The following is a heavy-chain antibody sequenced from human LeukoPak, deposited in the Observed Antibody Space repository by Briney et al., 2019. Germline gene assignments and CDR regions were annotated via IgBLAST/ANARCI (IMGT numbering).Heavy chain of an antibody. CDR3: ARDQLGDAFDI. J-gene: IGHJ3*02. Sequence: PSETLSLTCTVSGGSISSSSYYWGWIRQPPGKGLEWIGSIYYSGSTYYNPSLKSRVTMSVDTSKNQFSLKLSSVTAADTAVYYCARDQLGDAFDIWGQGTMVTVSS. V-gene: IGHV4-39*07. CDR1: GGSISSSSYY. D-gene: IGHD7-27*01. CDR2: IYYSGST.